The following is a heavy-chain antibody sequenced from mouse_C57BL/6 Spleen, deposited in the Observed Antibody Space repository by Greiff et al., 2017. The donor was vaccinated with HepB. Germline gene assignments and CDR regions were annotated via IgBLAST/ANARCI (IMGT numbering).Heavy chain of an antibody. CDR1: GYTFTDYY. J-gene: IGHJ4*01. Sequence: QVQLQQSGAELVRPGASVKLSCKASGYTFTDYYINWVKQRPGQGLEWIARIYPGSGNTYYNEKFKGKATLTAEKSSSTAYMQLSSLTSEDSAVYFCSRSPAYYAMDYWGQGTSVTVSS. V-gene: IGHV1-76*01. CDR2: IYPGSGNT. CDR3: SRSPAYYAMDY.